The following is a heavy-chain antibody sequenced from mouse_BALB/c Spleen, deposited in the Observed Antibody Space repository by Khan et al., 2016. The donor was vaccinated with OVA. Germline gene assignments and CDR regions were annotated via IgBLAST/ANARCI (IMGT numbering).Heavy chain of an antibody. D-gene: IGHD1-1*01. Sequence: EVQLVESGGDVVKPGGSLKLSCAASGFTFSTYGMSWVRQTPDKRLEWVATVSTGGHYTYYPDTVKGRFTISRDNAKNTLYLQMYSLKSEDTAMFYCARLAYYYDSEGFAYWGQGTLVTVSA. J-gene: IGHJ3*01. V-gene: IGHV5-6*01. CDR1: GFTFSTYG. CDR2: VSTGGHYT. CDR3: ARLAYYYDSEGFAY.